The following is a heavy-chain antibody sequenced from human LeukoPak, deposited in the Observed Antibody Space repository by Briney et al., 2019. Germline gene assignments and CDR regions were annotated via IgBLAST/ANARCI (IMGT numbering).Heavy chain of an antibody. CDR3: ARAFSVYSSGWYYKQYDAFDI. V-gene: IGHV1-2*02. J-gene: IGHJ3*02. CDR1: GYTFTSYY. Sequence: ASVKVSCKASGYTFTSYYMHWVRQAPGQGLEWMGWINPNSGGTNYAQKFQGRVTMTRDTSISTAYMELSGLRSDDTAVYYCARAFSVYSSGWYYKQYDAFDIWGQGTMVTVSS. CDR2: INPNSGGT. D-gene: IGHD6-19*01.